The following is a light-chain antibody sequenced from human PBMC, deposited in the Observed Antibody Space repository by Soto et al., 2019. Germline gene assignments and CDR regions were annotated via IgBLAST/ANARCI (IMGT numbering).Light chain of an antibody. J-gene: IGKJ1*01. V-gene: IGKV3-15*01. CDR1: QSVGSN. CDR3: QQYNYWPPA. Sequence: EIVITQSPATLSVSPGDGAALSCRASQSVGSNFAWYQQKPGQAPRLLIYGASTRATGVPARFRGSGSGTEFALTISSLQSEDVAIYHCQQYNYWPPAFGQGTKAEIK. CDR2: GAS.